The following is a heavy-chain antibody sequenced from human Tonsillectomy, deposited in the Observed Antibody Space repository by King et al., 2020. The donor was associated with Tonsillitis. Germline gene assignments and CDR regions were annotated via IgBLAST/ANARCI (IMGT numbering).Heavy chain of an antibody. D-gene: IGHD3-3*01. J-gene: IGHJ5*01. Sequence: HINLKESGPTLMKPTQTLTLTCTFSGFSLSTSGLGVSWIRQPPGKAPEWLALIYWDDDKRYSPSLKSRLNITKDTSKNQVVLTMTNMDPVDTATYYCVHLGVTIVFFGVVTDSGWFDHWGQGTRVTVSP. CDR2: IYWDDDK. V-gene: IGHV2-5*02. CDR1: GFSLSTSGLG. CDR3: VHLGVTIVFFGVVTDSGWFDH.